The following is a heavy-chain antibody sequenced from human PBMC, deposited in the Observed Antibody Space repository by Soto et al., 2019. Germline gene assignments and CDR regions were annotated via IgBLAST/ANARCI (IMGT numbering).Heavy chain of an antibody. D-gene: IGHD3-10*01. CDR2: ILPMYGPA. CDR1: GGTFSSYA. Sequence: QVPLVQSGAEVKKPGSSVTVSCKASGGTFSSYAIHWVRQAPGQGLEWMGGILPMYGPAKYAQRFQGRVTITADESTTTVYLELTSLTSQYTAVYYCARVTSMVRGVIDNWFDPWGHGPLVTVSS. CDR3: ARVTSMVRGVIDNWFDP. V-gene: IGHV1-69*01. J-gene: IGHJ5*02.